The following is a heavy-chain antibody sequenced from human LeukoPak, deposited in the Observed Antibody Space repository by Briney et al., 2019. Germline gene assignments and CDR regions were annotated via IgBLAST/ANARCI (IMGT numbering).Heavy chain of an antibody. CDR2: IYSGGNT. CDR1: GFTVSSNY. V-gene: IGHV3-53*01. Sequence: GGSLRLSCAASGFTVSSNYMSWVRQAPGKGLEWVSVIYSGGNTYYADSVKGRFTISRDNSKNTLYLQMNSLRAEDTAVYYCARGSYYDFWSGYYGHFDYWGPGTLVAVSS. CDR3: ARGSYYDFWSGYYGHFDY. J-gene: IGHJ4*02. D-gene: IGHD3-3*01.